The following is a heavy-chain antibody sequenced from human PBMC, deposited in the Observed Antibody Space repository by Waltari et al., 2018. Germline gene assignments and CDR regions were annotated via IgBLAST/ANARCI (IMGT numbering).Heavy chain of an antibody. V-gene: IGHV4-59*08. CDR1: GGSVRGYF. J-gene: IGHJ4*03. D-gene: IGHD6-19*01. Sequence: VQLQESGPGLVKSSESLSLTCCLSGGSVRGYFWNWIRQAPGKGPEWIGYIRHTGDTKQNPSLKSLVTMSVDTSRNDFSLRLSSVTAADTAVYYCALWESGWRAFRFWGQGTLGTVSS. CDR2: IRHTGDT. CDR3: ALWESGWRAFRF.